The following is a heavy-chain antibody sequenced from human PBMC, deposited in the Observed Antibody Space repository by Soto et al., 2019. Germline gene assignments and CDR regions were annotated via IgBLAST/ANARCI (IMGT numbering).Heavy chain of an antibody. CDR1: GFPFSSYW. CDR2: IKGDGSEK. J-gene: IGHJ4*02. Sequence: PGGSLRLSCAASGFPFSSYWMYWVRQAPGKGLEWVANIKGDGSEKNYVDSVKGRFTISRDNAKNSLYLQMNSLRVEDTAVYYCARSLLRGQGTLVTVSS. CDR3: ARSLL. V-gene: IGHV3-7*01.